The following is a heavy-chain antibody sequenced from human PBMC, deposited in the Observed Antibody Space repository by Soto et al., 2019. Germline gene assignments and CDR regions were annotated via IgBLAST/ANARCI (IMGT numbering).Heavy chain of an antibody. CDR2: INPNSGGT. Sequence: QVQLVQSGAEVKKPGASVKVSCKASGYTFTGYYMHWVRQAPGQGLEWMGWINPNSGGTNYAQKFQGWVTMTRDTSISTAYMELSRLRSDDTAVYYCARGVRYDILTGYPLPYYYYGMDVWGQGTTVTVSS. V-gene: IGHV1-2*04. D-gene: IGHD3-9*01. CDR3: ARGVRYDILTGYPLPYYYYGMDV. J-gene: IGHJ6*02. CDR1: GYTFTGYY.